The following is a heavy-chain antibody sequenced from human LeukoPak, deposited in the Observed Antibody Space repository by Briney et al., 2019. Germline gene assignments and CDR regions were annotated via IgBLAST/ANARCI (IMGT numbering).Heavy chain of an antibody. J-gene: IGHJ3*02. D-gene: IGHD3-22*01. CDR3: ARSSVVSEPNDAFDI. V-gene: IGHV1-18*01. CDR2: ISAYNGNT. CDR1: GYTFTSYG. Sequence: GASVKVSCKSSGYTFTSYGISWVRQAPVQGLEWMGWISAYNGNTNYAQKLQGRVTMTTDTSTSTAYMELRSLRSDDTAVYYCARSSVVSEPNDAFDIWGQGTMVTVSS.